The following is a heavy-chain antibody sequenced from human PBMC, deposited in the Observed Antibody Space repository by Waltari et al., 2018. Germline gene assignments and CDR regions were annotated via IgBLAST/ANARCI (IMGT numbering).Heavy chain of an antibody. V-gene: IGHV3-53*01. CDR1: GFTVSSIN. CDR2: IYSGGNT. CDR3: ARMTYDILTRYYIGAFDI. D-gene: IGHD3-9*01. J-gene: IGHJ3*02. Sequence: SGFTVSSINMSWVRQAPGKGLEWVSLIYSGGNTYYADSVRGRFTISRDNSKNTLYLQMNSLRDEDTAVYYCARMTYDILTRYYIGAFDIWGQGTMVTVSS.